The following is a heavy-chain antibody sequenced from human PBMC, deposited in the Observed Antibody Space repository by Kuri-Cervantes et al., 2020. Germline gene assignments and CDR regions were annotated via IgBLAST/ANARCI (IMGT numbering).Heavy chain of an antibody. CDR3: AKEGDGSSSWYNYYYYYGMDV. CDR1: GFTFSSYG. V-gene: IGHV3-30*02. CDR2: IWYDGSNK. Sequence: GESLKISCAASGFTFSSYGMHWVRQAPGKGLEWVAVIWYDGSNKYYADSVKGRFTISRDNSKNTLYLQMNSLRAEDTAVYYCAKEGDGSSSWYNYYYYYGMDVWGQGTTVTVSS. D-gene: IGHD6-13*01. J-gene: IGHJ6*02.